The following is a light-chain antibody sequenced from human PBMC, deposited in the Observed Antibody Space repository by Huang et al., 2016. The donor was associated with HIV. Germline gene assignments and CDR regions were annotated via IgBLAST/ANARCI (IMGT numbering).Light chain of an antibody. Sequence: EVVLTQSPGTLSLSPGKRVALSCRASETIASNYLAWYRQSPGQAPRLLIYGASNRATDTPDRFSGSGSGTDFTLTITKLEPEDSAVYYCQQYGTSPLTFGQGTRVEIK. CDR3: QQYGTSPLT. CDR1: ETIASNY. CDR2: GAS. V-gene: IGKV3-20*01. J-gene: IGKJ1*01.